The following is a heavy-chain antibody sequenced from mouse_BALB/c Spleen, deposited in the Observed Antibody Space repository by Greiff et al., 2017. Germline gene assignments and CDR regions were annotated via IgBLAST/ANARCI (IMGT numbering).Heavy chain of an antibody. J-gene: IGHJ4*01. CDR2: ISSGSSTI. V-gene: IGHV5-17*02. CDR3: ARSGGYDEGAMDY. D-gene: IGHD2-2*01. CDR1: GFAFSSFG. Sequence: EVKVVESGGGLVKPGGSLKLSCAASGFAFSSFGMHWVRQAPEKGLEWVAYISSGSSTIYYADTVKGRFTISRDNPKNTLFLQMTSLRSEDTAMYYCARSGGYDEGAMDYWGQGTSVTVSS.